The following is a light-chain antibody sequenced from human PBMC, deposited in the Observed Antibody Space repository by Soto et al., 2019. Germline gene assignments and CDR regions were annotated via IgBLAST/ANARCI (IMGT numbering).Light chain of an antibody. V-gene: IGLV2-11*01. CDR1: SSDVGGYDF. J-gene: IGLJ1*01. CDR3: CSFAGSCTPSV. Sequence: QSALTQPRSVSGSPGQSVTISCTGTSSDVGGYDFVSWYQQHPAKAPKLIIFDVTKRPSGVPDRFSGSKSGNTASLTISGLQAVDEADYYCCSFAGSCTPSVFGTGTKVTVL. CDR2: DVT.